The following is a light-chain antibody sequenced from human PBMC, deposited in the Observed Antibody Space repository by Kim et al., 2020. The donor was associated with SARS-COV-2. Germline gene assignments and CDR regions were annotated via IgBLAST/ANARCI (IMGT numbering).Light chain of an antibody. Sequence: NTLTIACTRSSGSIDDNYVQWYQPRPGGVPIIVIYEDDQRPSGVSDRFSGSIDNSSNSASLTISGLKTEDEADYYCQSYNRSNVVFGGGTQLTVL. J-gene: IGLJ2*01. CDR2: EDD. V-gene: IGLV6-57*03. CDR3: QSYNRSNVV. CDR1: SGSIDDNY.